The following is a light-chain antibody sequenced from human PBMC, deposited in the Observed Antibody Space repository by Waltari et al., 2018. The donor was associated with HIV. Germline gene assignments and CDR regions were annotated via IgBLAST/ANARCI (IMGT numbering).Light chain of an antibody. CDR1: QSIVNH. CDR3: QQTFMFPLN. V-gene: IGKV1-39*01. J-gene: IGKJ3*01. CDR2: AGS. Sequence: DIQVTQSPSSLSASIGDRVTITCRASQSIVNHLNWFQQKPGSAPRLLIYAGSILPGGVPSRCSGSVSGTLFTLTISGVQPEDIALYYCQQTFMFPLNFGRGTTVDL.